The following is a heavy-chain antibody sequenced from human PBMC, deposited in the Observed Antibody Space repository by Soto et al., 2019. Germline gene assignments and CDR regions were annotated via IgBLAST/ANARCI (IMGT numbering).Heavy chain of an antibody. J-gene: IGHJ4*02. CDR2: IYNSGST. V-gene: IGHV4-31*03. Sequence: SETLSLTCTVSGVSISSGGYYWSWIRQHPGKGLEWIGYIYNSGSTYYNPSLKSRVTISVDTYKNQFSLKLSSVTAADTAVYYRARLSYGEPPRLWGQGTLVTVS. D-gene: IGHD4-17*01. CDR3: ARLSYGEPPRL. CDR1: GVSISSGGYY.